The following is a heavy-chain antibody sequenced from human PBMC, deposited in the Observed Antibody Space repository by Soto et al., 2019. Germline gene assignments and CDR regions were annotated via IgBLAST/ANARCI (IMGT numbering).Heavy chain of an antibody. J-gene: IGHJ5*02. D-gene: IGHD3-3*01. CDR2: INHSGST. Sequence: SETLSLTCAVYGGSFSGYYWSWIRQPPGKGLEWIGEINHSGSTNYNPSLKSRVTISVDTSKNQFSLKLSSVTAADTAVYYCARGLVGRITIFGVVTSQRWFDPWGQGTLVTVSS. V-gene: IGHV4-34*01. CDR1: GGSFSGYY. CDR3: ARGLVGRITIFGVVTSQRWFDP.